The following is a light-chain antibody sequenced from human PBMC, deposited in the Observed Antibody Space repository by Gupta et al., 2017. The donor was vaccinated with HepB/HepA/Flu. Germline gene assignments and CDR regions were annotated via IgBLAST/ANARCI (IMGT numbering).Light chain of an antibody. CDR1: ALPKQY. CDR2: KES. CDR3: QSADITNTYVV. Sequence: SELTQPPSVSVSPGPTARITCSGDALPKQYAYWYQQKPGQAPVFLIFKESGRASGIPERFSGSSSGTTVALTITGVRAEDEADYYCQSADITNTYVVFGGGTKLTVL. V-gene: IGLV3-25*03. J-gene: IGLJ3*02.